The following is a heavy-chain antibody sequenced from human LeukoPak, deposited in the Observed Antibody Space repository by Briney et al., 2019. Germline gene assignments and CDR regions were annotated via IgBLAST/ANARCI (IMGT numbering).Heavy chain of an antibody. V-gene: IGHV4-59*08. J-gene: IGHJ4*02. D-gene: IGHD1-1*01. CDR2: IYYSGST. Sequence: SETLSLTCTVSGGSISSYYWGWIRQPPGKGLEWIGYIYYSGSTNYNPSLKSRVTISVDTSKNQFSLKLSSVTAPDTAVYYCARHEDRNWYFDHWGQGTLVTVSS. CDR1: GGSISSYY. CDR3: ARHEDRNWYFDH.